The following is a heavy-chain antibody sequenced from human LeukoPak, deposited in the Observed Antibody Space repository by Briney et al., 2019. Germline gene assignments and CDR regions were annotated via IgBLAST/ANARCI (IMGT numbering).Heavy chain of an antibody. CDR1: GFTFSSYA. CDR3: AKEGGGGVIVITEFDY. Sequence: PGGSLRLSCAASGFTFSSYAMSWVRQAPGKGLEWVSAISGSGGSTYYADSVKGRFTISRDNSKNTLYLQMNSLRAEDTAVYYCAKEGGGGVIVITEFDYWGQGTLVTVSS. D-gene: IGHD3-16*02. J-gene: IGHJ4*02. CDR2: ISGSGGST. V-gene: IGHV3-23*01.